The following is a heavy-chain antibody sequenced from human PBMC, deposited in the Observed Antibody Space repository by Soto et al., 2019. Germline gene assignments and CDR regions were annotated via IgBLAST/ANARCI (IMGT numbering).Heavy chain of an antibody. Sequence: QITLKESGPTLVKPTQTLTLTCTFSGFSLTTSGVGVGWIRQPPGKALEWLALIYWDDDKRYSPSLKSRLTTTTHTSKHQVVLTITNIDPADPSTYFSPHSTTTFTWRFPPWGQGTLVTVSS. V-gene: IGHV2-5*02. CDR2: IYWDDDK. CDR3: PHSTTTFTWRFPP. J-gene: IGHJ5*02. D-gene: IGHD3-10*02. CDR1: GFSLTTSGVG.